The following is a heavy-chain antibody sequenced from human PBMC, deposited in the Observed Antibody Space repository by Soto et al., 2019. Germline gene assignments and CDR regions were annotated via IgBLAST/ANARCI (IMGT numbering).Heavy chain of an antibody. CDR1: GGSLSGYY. CDR3: GRSRLRYQRELDY. D-gene: IGHD3-9*01. CDR2: IYSSGSP. V-gene: IGHV4-4*08. J-gene: IGHJ4*02. Sequence: SETLSLTCTVSGGSLSGYYWSWIRQPPGKGLEWIGGIYSSGSPHHNPSLKSRVTISVDTSKNQFSLKLSSVTAADTAVYYCGRSRLRYQRELDYWGQGTLVTVSS.